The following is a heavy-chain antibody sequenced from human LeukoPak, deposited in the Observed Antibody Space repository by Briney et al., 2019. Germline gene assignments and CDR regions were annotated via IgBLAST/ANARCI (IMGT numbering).Heavy chain of an antibody. J-gene: IGHJ6*02. Sequence: PGGSLRLSCAASRFMFSTYSTKWVRHAPGQGLEWVSSVNSGGGRYIYYSDSVKGRFTISRDNAKNSLCMQMNNLRGEDTAVYYCARLRGTMVRGVFRHDYYYYGLDVWGQGTTVTVSS. D-gene: IGHD3-10*01. V-gene: IGHV3-21*01. CDR2: VNSGGGRYI. CDR1: RFMFSTYS. CDR3: ARLRGTMVRGVFRHDYYYYGLDV.